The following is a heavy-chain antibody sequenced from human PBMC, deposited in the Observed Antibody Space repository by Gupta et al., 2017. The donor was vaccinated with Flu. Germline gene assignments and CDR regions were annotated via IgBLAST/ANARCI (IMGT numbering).Heavy chain of an antibody. CDR1: GFTFNTYE. J-gene: IGHJ4*02. CDR3: ARGHWDK. D-gene: IGHD1-26*01. Sequence: EVQLVESGGGLVQPGGSLRLSCAISGFTFNTYEMSWVRQAPGRGLEWIACISQRGATYYTDPVRGRFSISRDTANNALYLQMSSLRDEDTAIYYCARGHWDKWGQGTPVTVSS. CDR2: ISQRGAT. V-gene: IGHV3-48*03.